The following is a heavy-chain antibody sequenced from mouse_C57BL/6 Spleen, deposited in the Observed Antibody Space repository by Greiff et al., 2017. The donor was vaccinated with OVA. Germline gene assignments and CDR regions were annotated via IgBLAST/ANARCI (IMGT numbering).Heavy chain of an antibody. Sequence: EVQLQQSGPELVKPGASVKISCKASGYTFTDYYMNWVKQSHGKSLEWIGDINPNNGGTSYNQKFKGKATLTVDKSSSTAYMELRSLTSEDSAVYYCARRNKGFDYWGQGTTLTVSS. CDR1: GYTFTDYY. CDR3: ARRNKGFDY. V-gene: IGHV1-26*01. CDR2: INPNNGGT. J-gene: IGHJ2*01.